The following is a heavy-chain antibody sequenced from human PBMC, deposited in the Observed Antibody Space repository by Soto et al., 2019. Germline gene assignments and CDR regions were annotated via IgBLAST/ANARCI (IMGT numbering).Heavy chain of an antibody. J-gene: IGHJ5*02. CDR2: IIPIFGTA. CDR3: ARVGLNSSGPFDP. Sequence: GASVKVSCKASGGTFSSYAISWVRQAPGQGLEWTGGIIPIFGTANYAQKFQGRVTITADESTSTAYMELSSLRSEDTAVYYCARVGLNSSGPFDPWGQGTLVTVSS. V-gene: IGHV1-69*13. D-gene: IGHD6-19*01. CDR1: GGTFSSYA.